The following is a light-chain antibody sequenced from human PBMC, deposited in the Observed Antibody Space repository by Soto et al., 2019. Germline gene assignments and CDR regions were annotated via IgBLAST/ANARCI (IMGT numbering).Light chain of an antibody. J-gene: IGLJ1*01. CDR3: SSYTTSNTRQIV. Sequence: QSALPQPASVSGSPGQSITISCTGTSSDVGGYNYVSWYQHHPGKAPKLMIYDVSNRPSGVSNRFSGSKSGNTASLTISGLQSEDEADYYCSSYTTSNTRQIVFGTGTKVTVL. CDR2: DVS. V-gene: IGLV2-14*03. CDR1: SSDVGGYNY.